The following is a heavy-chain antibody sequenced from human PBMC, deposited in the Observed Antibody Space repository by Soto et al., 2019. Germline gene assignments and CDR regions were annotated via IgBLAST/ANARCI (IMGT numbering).Heavy chain of an antibody. Sequence: SETLSLTCTVSGGSISSGDYYWSWIRQPPGKGLEWIGYIYYSGSTYYNPSLKSRVTISVDTSKNQFSLKLSSVTAADTAVYYCDRDRYVDTAMVADYYYGMDVWGKGTTVTISS. V-gene: IGHV4-30-4*01. CDR2: IYYSGST. D-gene: IGHD5-18*01. CDR3: DRDRYVDTAMVADYYYGMDV. J-gene: IGHJ6*04. CDR1: GGSISSGDYY.